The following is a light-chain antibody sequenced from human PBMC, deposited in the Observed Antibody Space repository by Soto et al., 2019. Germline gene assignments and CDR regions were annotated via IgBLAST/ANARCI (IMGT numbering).Light chain of an antibody. CDR3: QQTHAVPLT. CDR2: GAS. CDR1: QPISNY. V-gene: IGKV1-39*01. Sequence: DVQMTQSPSSLSASVGDRFTSTFRASQPISNYLNWYQQKAGEAPKVLIFGASSLQSGVPSKFSGSGYGTDFTLIINNLHPDDFATYYCQQTHAVPLTFGQGTRLEI. J-gene: IGKJ5*01.